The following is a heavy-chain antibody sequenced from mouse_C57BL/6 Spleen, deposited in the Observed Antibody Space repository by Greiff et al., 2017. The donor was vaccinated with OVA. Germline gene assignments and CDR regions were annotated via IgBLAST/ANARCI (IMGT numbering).Heavy chain of an antibody. CDR1: GYTFTSYW. CDR2: IDPSDSYT. D-gene: IGHD2-3*01. V-gene: IGHV1-50*01. Sequence: VQLQQPGAELVKPGASVKLSCKASGYTFTSYWMQWVNQRPGQGLEWIGEIDPSDSYTNYNPEFKGKATLTVDTSSSTAYMQLSILTSEDSAVYDCARNDGYPLYAMDYWGQGTSVTVSS. CDR3: ARNDGYPLYAMDY. J-gene: IGHJ4*01.